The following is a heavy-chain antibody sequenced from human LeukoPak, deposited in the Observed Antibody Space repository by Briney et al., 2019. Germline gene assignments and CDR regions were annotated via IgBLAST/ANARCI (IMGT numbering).Heavy chain of an antibody. V-gene: IGHV4-30-4*01. J-gene: IGHJ4*02. CDR2: VYYSGST. Sequence: SETLSLTCTVSGGSISGADYYWSWIRQPPGKGLEWIGYVYYSGSTYYSPSLKSRLTISVDTSKNQFSLKLNSVTAADTAVYYCAADHYYDSSGYYGWGQGTLVTVSS. CDR1: GGSISGADYY. CDR3: AADHYYDSSGYYG. D-gene: IGHD3-22*01.